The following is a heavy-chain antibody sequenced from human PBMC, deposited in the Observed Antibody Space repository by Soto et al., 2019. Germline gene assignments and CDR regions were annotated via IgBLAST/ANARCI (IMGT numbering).Heavy chain of an antibody. CDR2: IFSGGST. CDR3: ASDQGYSHY. Sequence: EVQLVESGGGLVQPGGSLRLSCAASGFTVSSNYMSWVRQAPGKGLEWVSVIFSGGSTYYADSVKGRFTISRDNSKNTMYLQMNGLRGEETAVYYCASDQGYSHYWGQGTLVTVSS. V-gene: IGHV3-66*01. D-gene: IGHD5-18*01. CDR1: GFTVSSNY. J-gene: IGHJ4*02.